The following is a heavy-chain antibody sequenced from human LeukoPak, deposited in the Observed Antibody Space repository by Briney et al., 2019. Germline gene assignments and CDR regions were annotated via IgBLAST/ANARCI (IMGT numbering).Heavy chain of an antibody. CDR2: ISSSGSTI. CDR3: ARSLLHYGSGSFDY. V-gene: IGHV3-11*01. CDR1: GFTFSDYY. D-gene: IGHD3-10*01. J-gene: IGHJ4*02. Sequence: GGSLRLSCAASGFTFSDYYMSWLRQAPGKGLEWVSYISSSGSTIYYADSVKGRFTISRDNAKNSLYLQMNGLRAEDTAVYYCARSLLHYGSGSFDYWGQGTLVTVSS.